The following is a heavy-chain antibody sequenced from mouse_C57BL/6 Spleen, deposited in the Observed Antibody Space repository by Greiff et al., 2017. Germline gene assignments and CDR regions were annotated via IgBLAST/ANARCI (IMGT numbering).Heavy chain of an antibody. CDR1: GFSLTSYG. J-gene: IGHJ3*01. CDR2: IWRGGST. V-gene: IGHV2-5*01. D-gene: IGHD1-1*01. CDR3: ASYYYGSSLGGFAY. Sequence: VKLQQSGPGLVQPSQSLSITCTVSGFSLTSYGVHWVRQSPGKGLEWLGVIWRGGSTDYNAAFMSRLSITKDNSKSQVFFKMNSLQADDTAIYYCASYYYGSSLGGFAYWGQGTLVTVSA.